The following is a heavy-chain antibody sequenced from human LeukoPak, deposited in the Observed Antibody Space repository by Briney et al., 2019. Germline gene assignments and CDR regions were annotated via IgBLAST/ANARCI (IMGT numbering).Heavy chain of an antibody. J-gene: IGHJ4*02. D-gene: IGHD3-10*01. V-gene: IGHV4-39*07. CDR3: ARDGSGSGDFDY. CDR2: IYYSGST. Sequence: SETLSLTCTVSGGSISSSSYYWGWIRQPPGKGLEWIGSIYYSGSTYYNPSLKSRVTISVDTSKNQFSLKLSSVTAADTAVYYCARDGSGSGDFDYWGQGTLVTVSS. CDR1: GGSISSSSYY.